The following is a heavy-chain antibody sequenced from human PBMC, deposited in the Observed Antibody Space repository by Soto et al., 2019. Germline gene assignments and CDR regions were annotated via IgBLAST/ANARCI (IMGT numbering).Heavy chain of an antibody. CDR3: ARHLGEGYFDY. Sequence: PSETLSLTCIVSGDSITTASYYWGWIRQPPGKGLEWIGSIYYSGSTDYNPSLKSRLTISVDTSKNHFSLKLSSVTAADTAVYYCARHLGEGYFDYWGQGTLVTVSS. V-gene: IGHV4-39*01. J-gene: IGHJ4*02. CDR2: IYYSGST. CDR1: GDSITTASYY.